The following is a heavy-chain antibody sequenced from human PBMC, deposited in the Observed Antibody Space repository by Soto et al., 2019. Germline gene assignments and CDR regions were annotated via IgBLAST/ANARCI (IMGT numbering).Heavy chain of an antibody. Sequence: ESGPTLVNPTQILTLTCTFSGFSFSTSGMCVSWSRQPPGKALEWLALIDWDDAKYYSTSLKTRLTISKDTSKNHVVLTMTNMDPMDTVTYYCARSSTSCLLGAFGIWGQGTMLSVS. J-gene: IGHJ3*02. D-gene: IGHD2-2*01. CDR1: GFSFSTSGMC. CDR2: IDWDDAK. CDR3: ARSSTSCLLGAFGI. V-gene: IGHV2-70*01.